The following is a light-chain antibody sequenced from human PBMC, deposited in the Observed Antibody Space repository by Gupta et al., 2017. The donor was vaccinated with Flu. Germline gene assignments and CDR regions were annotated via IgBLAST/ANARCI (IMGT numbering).Light chain of an antibody. Sequence: DIQLTQSPSFLSASVGDRVTITCRASQGISSYLAWYQQKPGKAPKLLIYAAPTVQSGVPSRFSGSGYGTEFTLTISSRQPEDFATYYCQQRNSSPNTFGGGTXVDIK. CDR2: AAP. V-gene: IGKV1-9*01. CDR3: QQRNSSPNT. J-gene: IGKJ4*01. CDR1: QGISSY.